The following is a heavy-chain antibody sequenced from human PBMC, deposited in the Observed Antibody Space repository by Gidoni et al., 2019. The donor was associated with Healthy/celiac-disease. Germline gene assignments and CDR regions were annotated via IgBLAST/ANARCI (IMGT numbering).Heavy chain of an antibody. CDR1: GFTFSSYA. CDR3: ARDIGYSYGLYYFDY. V-gene: IGHV3-64*01. CDR2: ISSNWGST. Sequence: EVQLVESGGGLLQPGGSLRLSCAVSGFTFSSYAMHWVRQAPGKGLEYVSAISSNWGSTYYANSVKGRFTISRDNSKNTLYLQMGSLRAEDMAVYYCARDIGYSYGLYYFDYWGQGTLVTVSS. D-gene: IGHD5-18*01. J-gene: IGHJ4*02.